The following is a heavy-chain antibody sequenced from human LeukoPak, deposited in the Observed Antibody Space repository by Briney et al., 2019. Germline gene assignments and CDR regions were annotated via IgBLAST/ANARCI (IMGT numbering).Heavy chain of an antibody. V-gene: IGHV1-2*02. CDR3: ARDIEVLLWFGESQKADAFDI. CDR2: INPNSGGT. CDR1: GYTFTSYD. J-gene: IGHJ3*02. D-gene: IGHD3-10*01. Sequence: GASVKVSCKASGYTFTSYDINWVRQAPGQGLEWMGWINPNSGGTNYAQKFQGRVTMTRDTSISTAYMELSRLRSDDTAVYYCARDIEVLLWFGESQKADAFDIWGQGTMVTVSS.